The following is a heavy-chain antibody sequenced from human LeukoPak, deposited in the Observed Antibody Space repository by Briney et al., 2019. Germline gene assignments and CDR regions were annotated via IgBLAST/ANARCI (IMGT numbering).Heavy chain of an antibody. CDR1: GYSISSGYY. CDR2: IYTSGST. Sequence: SETLSLTCTVSGYSISSGYYWGWIRQPPGKGLEWIGLIYTSGSTNYNPSLKSRVTMSVDTSKNQFSLKLSSVTAADTAVYYCARVKWELAPLFDYWGQGTLVTVSS. D-gene: IGHD1-26*01. V-gene: IGHV4-38-2*02. CDR3: ARVKWELAPLFDY. J-gene: IGHJ4*02.